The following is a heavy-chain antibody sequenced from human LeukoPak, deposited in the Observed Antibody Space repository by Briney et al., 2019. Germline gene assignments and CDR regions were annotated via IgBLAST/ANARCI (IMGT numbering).Heavy chain of an antibody. CDR2: IIPNTGGT. CDR1: GYSFSGFY. D-gene: IGHD6-19*01. CDR3: AREWLIVVTGTGHLDY. J-gene: IGHJ4*02. V-gene: IGHV1-2*02. Sequence: ASVKVSCKASGYSFSGFYMHWVRQAPGQGLEWMEWIIPNTGGTNYAQKFQGRATMTTDTTISPAYMELSSLRSDDTAVYYCAREWLIVVTGTGHLDYWGQGTLVTVSS.